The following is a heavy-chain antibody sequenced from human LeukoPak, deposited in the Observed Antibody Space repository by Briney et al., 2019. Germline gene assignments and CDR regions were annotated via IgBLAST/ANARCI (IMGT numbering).Heavy chain of an antibody. Sequence: GASVKVSCKASGYTFTSYGISWVRQAPGQGLEWMGWISAYNGNTNYAQKLQGRVTITRDTSVSTAYMELSSLRSEDTAVYYCARGRFVSGYDRTGFDYWGQGTLVTVSS. CDR1: GYTFTSYG. V-gene: IGHV1-18*01. CDR2: ISAYNGNT. CDR3: ARGRFVSGYDRTGFDY. J-gene: IGHJ4*02. D-gene: IGHD5-12*01.